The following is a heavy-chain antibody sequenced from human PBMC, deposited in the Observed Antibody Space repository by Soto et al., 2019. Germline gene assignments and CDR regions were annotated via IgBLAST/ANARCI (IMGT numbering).Heavy chain of an antibody. J-gene: IGHJ3*02. CDR3: AKAAAPHGSCSGGSCYSGWAFDI. Sequence: GGSLRLSCAASGFTFSSYAMSWVRQAPGKGLEWVSAISGSGGSTYYADSVKGRFTISRDNSKNTLYLQMNSLRAEDTAVYYCAKAAAPHGSCSGGSCYSGWAFDIWGQGTMVTVSS. D-gene: IGHD2-15*01. V-gene: IGHV3-23*01. CDR2: ISGSGGST. CDR1: GFTFSSYA.